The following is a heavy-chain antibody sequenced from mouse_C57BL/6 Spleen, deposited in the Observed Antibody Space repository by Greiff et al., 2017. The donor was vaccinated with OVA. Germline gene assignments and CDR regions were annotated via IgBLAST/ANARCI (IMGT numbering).Heavy chain of an antibody. D-gene: IGHD2-4*01. CDR2: ISYSGST. V-gene: IGHV3-1*01. Sequence: VQLKQSGPGMVKPSQSLSLTCTVTGYSITSGYDWHWIRHFPGNKLEWMGYISYSGSTNYNPSLKSRISITHDTSKNHFFLKLNSVTTEDTATYYCARTIDYDAYYAMDYWGQGTSVTVSS. CDR3: ARTIDYDAYYAMDY. J-gene: IGHJ4*01. CDR1: GYSITSGYD.